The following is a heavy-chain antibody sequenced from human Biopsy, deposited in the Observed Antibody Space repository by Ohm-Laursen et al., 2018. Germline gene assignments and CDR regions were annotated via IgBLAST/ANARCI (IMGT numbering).Heavy chain of an antibody. CDR2: ITASGGTT. V-gene: IGHV3-23*01. Sequence: SLRLSCTASGISFSRSAMNWVRQAPGKGLEWVSGITASGGTTYYADSVKGRFTISRDNSNNTLYLQMNSLRAEDTAVYYCARGGFFAYSTFDYWGQGALVTVSS. CDR3: ARGGFFAYSTFDY. J-gene: IGHJ4*02. D-gene: IGHD4-11*01. CDR1: GISFSRSA.